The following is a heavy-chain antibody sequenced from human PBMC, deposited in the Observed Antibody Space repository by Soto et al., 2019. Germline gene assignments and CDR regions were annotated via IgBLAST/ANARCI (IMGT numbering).Heavy chain of an antibody. CDR2: IYHSGST. CDR1: GGSISSGGYS. V-gene: IGHV4-30-2*01. J-gene: IGHJ4*02. Sequence: QLQLQESGSGLVKPSQTLSLTCAVSGGSISSGGYSWSWIRQPPGKGLEWIGYIYHSGSTSYNPSLTSRVTISGDRSKNQFSLKVSSVPAADTAVYYCAAGGGLPRYYWGKGTRVTVSS. D-gene: IGHD5-12*01. CDR3: AAGGGLPRYY.